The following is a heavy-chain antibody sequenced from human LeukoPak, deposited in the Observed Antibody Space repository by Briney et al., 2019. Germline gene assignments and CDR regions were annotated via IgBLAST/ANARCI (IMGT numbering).Heavy chain of an antibody. CDR3: ARAGAVAGPGAPSNLDY. CDR1: GFTFSSYS. CDR2: ISSSSSYI. V-gene: IGHV3-21*01. Sequence: KPGGSLRLSCAASGFTFSSYSMNWVRQAPGKGLEWVSSISSSSSYIYYADSVKGRFTISRDNAKNSLYLQMNSLRGEDTAVYYCARAGAVAGPGAPSNLDYWGQGTLVTVSS. J-gene: IGHJ4*02. D-gene: IGHD6-19*01.